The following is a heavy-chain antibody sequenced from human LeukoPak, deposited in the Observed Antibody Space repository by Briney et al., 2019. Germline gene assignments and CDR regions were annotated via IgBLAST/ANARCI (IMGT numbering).Heavy chain of an antibody. J-gene: IGHJ4*02. CDR1: GGTFSSYA. Sequence: ASVKVSCKASGGTFSSYAINWVRQATGQGLEWMGWMNPNSGNTGYAQKLQGRVTITRDTSASTAYMELSSLRSEDTAVYYCARDRSVLLWFGELPSPYYFDYWGQGTLVTVSS. CDR2: MNPNSGNT. V-gene: IGHV1-8*03. CDR3: ARDRSVLLWFGELPSPYYFDY. D-gene: IGHD3-10*01.